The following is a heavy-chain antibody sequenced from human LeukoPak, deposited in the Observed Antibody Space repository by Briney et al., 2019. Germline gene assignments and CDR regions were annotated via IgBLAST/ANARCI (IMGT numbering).Heavy chain of an antibody. J-gene: IGHJ4*02. Sequence: SETLSLTCTVSGYSISSGYYCGWIRQPPGKGLEWIGSIYHSGSTYYNPSLKSRVTISVDTSKNRFSVKMSSGTAADTAVYYCARAWGSIAVFDYWGQGTLVTVSS. CDR3: ARAWGSIAVFDY. CDR2: IYHSGST. D-gene: IGHD6-19*01. CDR1: GYSISSGYY. V-gene: IGHV4-38-2*02.